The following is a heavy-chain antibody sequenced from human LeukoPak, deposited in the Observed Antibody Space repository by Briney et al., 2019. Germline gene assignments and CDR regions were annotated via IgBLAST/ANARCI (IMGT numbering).Heavy chain of an antibody. D-gene: IGHD3-22*01. CDR3: ARDRRGYYDSSGYHY. V-gene: IGHV3-7*01. CDR2: IKQDGSEK. Sequence: QPGGSLRLSCAASGFTLSSYWMSWVRQAPGKGLEWVANIKQDGSEKYYVDSVKGRFTISRDNAKNSLYLQMNSLRAEDTAVYYCARDRRGYYDSSGYHYGGQGTLVTVSS. CDR1: GFTLSSYW. J-gene: IGHJ4*02.